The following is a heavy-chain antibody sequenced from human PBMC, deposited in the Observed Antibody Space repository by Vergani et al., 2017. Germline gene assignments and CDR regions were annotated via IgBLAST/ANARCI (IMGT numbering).Heavy chain of an antibody. CDR2: ISGSGGST. Sequence: EVQLLESGGGSAQPGESLRLSCVASGFTFTAHGLNWVRQAPGKGLEWVSGISGSGGSTYYADSVKGRFTISRDNSKNTLYLQMNSLRAEDTAVYYCANSGHVVPAAMLRYWGQGTLVTVSS. V-gene: IGHV3-23*01. J-gene: IGHJ4*02. CDR3: ANSGHVVPAAMLRY. D-gene: IGHD2-2*01. CDR1: GFTFTAHG.